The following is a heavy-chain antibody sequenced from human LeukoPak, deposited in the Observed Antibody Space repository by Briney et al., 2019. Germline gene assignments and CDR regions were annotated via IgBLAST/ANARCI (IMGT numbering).Heavy chain of an antibody. D-gene: IGHD3-10*01. V-gene: IGHV4-4*07. CDR2: IYSSGNT. Sequence: SETLSLTCTVSGGSISSYYWTWIRLPAGKGLEWIGRIYSSGNTNYNPSLKSRVSMSVDTSKNQFSLKLSSVTAADTAVYYCTRDMGSYYGHWGQGTLVTVSS. CDR3: TRDMGSYYGH. CDR1: GGSISSYY. J-gene: IGHJ4*02.